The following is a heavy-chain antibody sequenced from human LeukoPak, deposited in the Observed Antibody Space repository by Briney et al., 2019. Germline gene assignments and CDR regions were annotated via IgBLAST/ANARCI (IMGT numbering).Heavy chain of an antibody. Sequence: SETLSLTCSVSDDSITMYYWTWIRQPPGKGLEWIGYVDHTGSTNFNPSLNGRVSISRDTTKNLFSLRLSSVTAADTAVYYCARDGPLASSADYWGQGALVTVSS. CDR2: VDHTGST. D-gene: IGHD6-6*01. V-gene: IGHV4-59*12. J-gene: IGHJ4*02. CDR3: ARDGPLASSADY. CDR1: DDSITMYY.